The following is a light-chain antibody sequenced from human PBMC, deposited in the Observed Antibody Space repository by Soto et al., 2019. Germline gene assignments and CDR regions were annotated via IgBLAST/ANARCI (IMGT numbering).Light chain of an antibody. CDR3: QQFNTKPLT. V-gene: IGKV1-13*02. Sequence: QLTQSPSTLSASVGDRVTITCRASQGIGTALAWYHQRPGNSPDLLVYDASTLQSGVPSRFSCSGSETDFSLTISGLQPEDFGHYYCQQFNTKPLTFGGGTRVEIK. J-gene: IGKJ4*01. CDR1: QGIGTA. CDR2: DAS.